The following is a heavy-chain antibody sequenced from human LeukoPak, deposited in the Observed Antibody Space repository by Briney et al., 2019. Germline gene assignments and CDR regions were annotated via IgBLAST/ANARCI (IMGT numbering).Heavy chain of an antibody. J-gene: IGHJ4*02. CDR3: AKDLTLIAVAGIDSGFDY. CDR1: GFTFSSYA. CDR2: ISGSGGST. Sequence: PGGSLRLSCAASGFTFSSYAMSWVHQAPGKGLEWVSAISGSGGSTYYADSVKGRFTISRDNSKNTLYLQMNSLRAEDTAVYYCAKDLTLIAVAGIDSGFDYWGQGTLVTVSS. V-gene: IGHV3-23*01. D-gene: IGHD6-19*01.